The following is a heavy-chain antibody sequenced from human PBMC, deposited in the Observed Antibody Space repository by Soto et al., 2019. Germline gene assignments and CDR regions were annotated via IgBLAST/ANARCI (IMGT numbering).Heavy chain of an antibody. D-gene: IGHD6-19*01. CDR2: MYNSGST. Sequence: QVQLQESGPGLVKPSETLSLTCTVSGGSVSSGSYYWSWIRQPPGKGLEWIGYMYNSGSTNYNPSLKSRVIISVDTSKNQFSLKLSSVIAADTAVYYCARVSSGWYYFDYWGQGTLVTVSS. V-gene: IGHV4-61*01. CDR1: GGSVSSGSYY. J-gene: IGHJ4*02. CDR3: ARVSSGWYYFDY.